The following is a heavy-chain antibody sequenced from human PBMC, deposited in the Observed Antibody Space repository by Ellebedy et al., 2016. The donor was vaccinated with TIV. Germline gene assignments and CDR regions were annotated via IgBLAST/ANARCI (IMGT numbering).Heavy chain of an antibody. CDR1: GGSIRSYY. J-gene: IGHJ4*02. V-gene: IGHV4-59*06. D-gene: IGHD6-19*01. Sequence: MPSETLSLTCTVSGGSIRSYYWSWIRQHPGKGLEWIGSIYYSGSTYYNPSLKSRVTISVDTSKNQFSLKLSSVTAADTAVYYCARLSIAVAGTRVDYWGQGTLVTVSS. CDR3: ARLSIAVAGTRVDY. CDR2: IYYSGST.